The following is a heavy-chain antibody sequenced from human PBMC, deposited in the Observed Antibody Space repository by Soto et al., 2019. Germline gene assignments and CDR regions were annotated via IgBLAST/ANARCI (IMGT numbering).Heavy chain of an antibody. Sequence: QVQLVESGGGVVQPGRSLRLSCAASGFSFSSYGMHWVRHAPGKGLEWVAVISYDGSNKYYADSVKGRFTISRDNSKNTLYLQMNSLRAEDTAVYYCAKDLEAAGHHDAFDIWGQGTMVTVSS. J-gene: IGHJ3*02. V-gene: IGHV3-30*18. CDR3: AKDLEAAGHHDAFDI. CDR1: GFSFSSYG. CDR2: ISYDGSNK. D-gene: IGHD6-13*01.